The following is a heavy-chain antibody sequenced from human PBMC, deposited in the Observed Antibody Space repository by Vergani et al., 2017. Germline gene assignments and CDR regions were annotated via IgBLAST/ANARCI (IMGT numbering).Heavy chain of an antibody. J-gene: IGHJ5*02. CDR2: ISGSGGST. CDR1: GFTVSSNY. CDR3: AKDPYSSSWYNWFDP. V-gene: IGHV3-23*04. Sequence: EVQLVESGGGLVQPGGSLRLSCAASGFTVSSNYMSWVRQAPGKGLEWVSAISGSGGSTYYADSVKGRFTISRDNSKNTLYLQMNSLRAEDTAVYYCAKDPYSSSWYNWFDPWGQGTLVTVSS. D-gene: IGHD6-13*01.